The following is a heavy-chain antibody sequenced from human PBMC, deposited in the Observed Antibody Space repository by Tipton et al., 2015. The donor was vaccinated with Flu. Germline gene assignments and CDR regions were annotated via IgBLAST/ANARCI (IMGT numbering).Heavy chain of an antibody. V-gene: IGHV4-34*01. CDR2: INHSGRT. CDR1: GGSVSGHY. J-gene: IGHJ4*02. Sequence: TLSLTRAVYGGSVSGHYWSWIRQPPGKGLEWIGEINHSGRTNYNPSLKSRVAISVDTSKNQFSLKLSSVNAADTAVYYCARGTPLWFGDLDYWGQGTLVTVSS. D-gene: IGHD3-10*01. CDR3: ARGTPLWFGDLDY.